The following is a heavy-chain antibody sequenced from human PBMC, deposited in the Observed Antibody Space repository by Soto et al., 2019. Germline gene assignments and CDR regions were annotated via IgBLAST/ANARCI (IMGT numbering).Heavy chain of an antibody. Sequence: HPGGSLRLSCAGSGFTFSRNWMNWVRQAPGKGLEWVATIKPDGSEQDYVESVKGRFTISRDNAKNSVHLQMNSLRAEDTAVYYCATVPWTAAASWGQGTLVTVSS. D-gene: IGHD6-13*01. V-gene: IGHV3-7*01. CDR3: ATVPWTAAAS. CDR1: GFTFSRNW. CDR2: IKPDGSEQ. J-gene: IGHJ5*02.